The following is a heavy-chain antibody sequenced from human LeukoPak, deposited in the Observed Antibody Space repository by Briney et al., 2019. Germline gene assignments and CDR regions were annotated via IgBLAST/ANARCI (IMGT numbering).Heavy chain of an antibody. D-gene: IGHD6-13*01. CDR1: GFAFNKYG. J-gene: IGHJ4*02. V-gene: IGHV1-18*01. Sequence: ASVKVSCKASGFAFNKYGFSWVRQAPGQGPEWLGWISAYDGRTNYAQNLQGRLTLTTDTSTTTAYMELRSLTSDDTAVYYCARDSHSSSWYSEFDYWGQGTLVTVSS. CDR3: ARDSHSSSWYSEFDY. CDR2: ISAYDGRT.